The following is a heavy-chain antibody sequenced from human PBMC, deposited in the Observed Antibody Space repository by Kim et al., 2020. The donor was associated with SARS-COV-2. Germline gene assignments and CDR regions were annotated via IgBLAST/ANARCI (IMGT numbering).Heavy chain of an antibody. CDR1: GFTFDNYA. D-gene: IGHD5-12*01. CDR3: AKCGYNYGNDAFDI. CDR2: IKGGGGNS. V-gene: IGHV3-23*01. J-gene: IGHJ3*02. Sequence: GGSLRLSCAASGFTFDNYAMNWVRQAPGKGLEWVSFIKGGGGNSFYADSVKGRFTISRDNSKNTLYLQMNSLRAEDTARYYCAKCGYNYGNDAFDIWGQGTLVTVSS.